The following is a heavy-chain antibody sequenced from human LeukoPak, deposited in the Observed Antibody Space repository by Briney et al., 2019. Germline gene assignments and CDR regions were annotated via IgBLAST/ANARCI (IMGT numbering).Heavy chain of an antibody. J-gene: IGHJ6*02. Sequence: GGSLRLSCAASGFTFSSYSMNWVRQAPGKGLEWVSSISSSSSYIYYADSVKGRFTISRDNAKNSLYLQMNSLRAEDTAVYYCARDYCSSTSCYIGYYYYSMDVWGQGTTVTVSS. CDR3: ARDYCSSTSCYIGYYYYSMDV. CDR2: ISSSSSYI. CDR1: GFTFSSYS. V-gene: IGHV3-21*01. D-gene: IGHD2-2*02.